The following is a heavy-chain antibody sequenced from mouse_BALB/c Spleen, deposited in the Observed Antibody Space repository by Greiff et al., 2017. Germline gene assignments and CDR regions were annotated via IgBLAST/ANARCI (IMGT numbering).Heavy chain of an antibody. Sequence: EVQRVESGGGLVKPGGSLKLSCAASGFTFSDYYMYWVRQTPEKRLEWVATISDGGSYTYYPDSVKGRFTISRDNAKNNLYLQMSSLRSEDTAMYYCARGRYEDYAMDYWGQGTSVTVSS. CDR2: ISDGGSYT. V-gene: IGHV5-4*02. CDR3: ARGRYEDYAMDY. D-gene: IGHD2-14*01. J-gene: IGHJ4*01. CDR1: GFTFSDYY.